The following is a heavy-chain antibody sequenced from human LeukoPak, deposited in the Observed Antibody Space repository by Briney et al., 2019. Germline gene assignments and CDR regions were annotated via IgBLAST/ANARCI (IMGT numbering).Heavy chain of an antibody. Sequence: SETLSLTCTVSGGSISSYYWSWIRQPPGKGLEWIGYIYYSGSTNYNPSLKSRVTISVDTSKNQFSLKLSSVTAADTAVYYCARTGFGELGWFDPWGQGTLVTVSS. CDR1: GGSISSYY. D-gene: IGHD3-10*01. CDR3: ARTGFGELGWFDP. J-gene: IGHJ5*02. V-gene: IGHV4-59*08. CDR2: IYYSGST.